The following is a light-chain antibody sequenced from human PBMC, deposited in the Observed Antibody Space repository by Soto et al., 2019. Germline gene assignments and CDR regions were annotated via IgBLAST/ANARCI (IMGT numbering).Light chain of an antibody. Sequence: DIQMTQSPSTLSASVGDRFTITCRASQSISSWLAWYQQKPGKAPKLLIYKASSLESGVPSRFSGSGSGTEFTLIISSLHPDYFATYYCQQYNSLWTFGQGTKVEIK. CDR3: QQYNSLWT. CDR2: KAS. V-gene: IGKV1-5*03. J-gene: IGKJ1*01. CDR1: QSISSW.